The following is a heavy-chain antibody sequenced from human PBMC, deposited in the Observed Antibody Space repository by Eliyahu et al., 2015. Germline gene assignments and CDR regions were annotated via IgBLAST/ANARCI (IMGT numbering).Heavy chain of an antibody. J-gene: IGHJ3*02. V-gene: IGHV3-33*01. CDR3: ARGGYYDSSGYHDTFSI. D-gene: IGHD3-22*01. CDR2: IWHDGSNK. CDR1: GFPFXXXX. Sequence: QVQLVESGGGVVQPGRSLRLSXAXSGFPFXXXXMHWVRQAPGKGLAWVGLIWHDGSNKYYADSVKGRFTISRDNSKNTLYLQMISLRAEDTAVFYCARGGYYDSSGYHDTFSIWGQGTKVTVSS.